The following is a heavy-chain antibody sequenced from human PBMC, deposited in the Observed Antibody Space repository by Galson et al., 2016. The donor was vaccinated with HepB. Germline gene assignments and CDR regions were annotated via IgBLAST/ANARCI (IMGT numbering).Heavy chain of an antibody. Sequence: SLRLSCAASGFTFSDFGMNWVRQAPGKGLEWISSISSDSTYVFYADSVRGRFTISRDNAKNSLFLQMNSLRGDDTAFYYCARDRGQRDWGYCFDSWGQGALVTVSS. CDR2: ISSDSTYV. V-gene: IGHV3-21*01. CDR1: GFTFSDFG. J-gene: IGHJ4*02. CDR3: ARDRGQRDWGYCFDS. D-gene: IGHD3-10*01.